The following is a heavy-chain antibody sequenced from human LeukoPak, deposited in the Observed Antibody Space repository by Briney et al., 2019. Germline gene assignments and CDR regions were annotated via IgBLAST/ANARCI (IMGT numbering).Heavy chain of an antibody. J-gene: IGHJ4*02. CDR3: AKDRGFIAVAGTGGYFDY. CDR2: ICGSGGSK. D-gene: IGHD6-19*01. V-gene: IGHV3-23*01. Sequence: GGSLRLSCAASGFTFSSYAMSWVRQAPGKELAWVSAICGSGGSKYYADSVKGRFTISRDNSKNTLYLQMNSLRAEDTAVYYCAKDRGFIAVAGTGGYFDYWGQGTLVTVSS. CDR1: GFTFSSYA.